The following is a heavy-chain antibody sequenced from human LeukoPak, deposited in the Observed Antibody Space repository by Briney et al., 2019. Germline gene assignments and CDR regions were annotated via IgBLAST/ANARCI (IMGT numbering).Heavy chain of an antibody. CDR3: VRSLFSSFTWFDH. V-gene: IGHV4-39*01. CDR1: DDSISSSNYY. CDR2: IYYSGNT. J-gene: IGHJ5*02. Sequence: SETLSLTCSVSDDSISSSNYYWGWIRQPPGKALEWIGTIYYSGNTYYTPSLKGRVSISVDTSKSQFSLRLHSVTAADTAMYYCVRSLFSSFTWFDHWGQGALVTVSS. D-gene: IGHD3-10*02.